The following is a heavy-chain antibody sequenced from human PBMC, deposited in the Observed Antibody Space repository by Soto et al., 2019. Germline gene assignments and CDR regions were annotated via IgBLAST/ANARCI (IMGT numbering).Heavy chain of an antibody. D-gene: IGHD3-3*01. Sequence: QVQLQESGPGLVKPSQTLSLTCTVSGGSISSGDYYWSWIRQPPGKGLEWIGYIYYSGSTYYNPSLKRRVTVTVDTSKSQFSLKLSSVTAADTAVYYCARGGPAFGVVTSVVYWGQGTLVTVSS. J-gene: IGHJ4*02. CDR3: ARGGPAFGVVTSVVY. V-gene: IGHV4-30-4*01. CDR2: IYYSGST. CDR1: GGSISSGDYY.